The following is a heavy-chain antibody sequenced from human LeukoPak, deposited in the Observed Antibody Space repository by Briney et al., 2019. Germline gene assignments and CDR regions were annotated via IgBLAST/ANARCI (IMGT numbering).Heavy chain of an antibody. CDR3: ARDRRYDSSGYYYNDAFDI. Sequence: TSETLSLTCAVSGGSISSGGYSWSWIRQPPGKGLEWIGNIYYSGSTYYNPSLKSRVTISVDTSKNQFSLKLSSVTAADTAVYYCARDRRYDSSGYYYNDAFDIWGQGTMVTVSS. CDR1: GGSISSGGYS. CDR2: IYYSGST. J-gene: IGHJ3*02. D-gene: IGHD3-22*01. V-gene: IGHV4-30-4*07.